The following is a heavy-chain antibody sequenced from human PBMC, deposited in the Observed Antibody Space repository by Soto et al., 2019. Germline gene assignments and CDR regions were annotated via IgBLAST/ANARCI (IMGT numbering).Heavy chain of an antibody. V-gene: IGHV1-18*01. D-gene: IGHD3-16*02. CDR1: GYTFTSYG. J-gene: IGHJ6*02. Sequence: GASVKVSCKASGYTFTSYGISWVRQAPGQGLEWMGWISAYNGNTNYAQKLQGRVTMTTDTSTSTAYMELRSLRSDDTAVYYCARVRYDYVWGSYRYEGMDVWGQGTTVTVSS. CDR3: ARVRYDYVWGSYRYEGMDV. CDR2: ISAYNGNT.